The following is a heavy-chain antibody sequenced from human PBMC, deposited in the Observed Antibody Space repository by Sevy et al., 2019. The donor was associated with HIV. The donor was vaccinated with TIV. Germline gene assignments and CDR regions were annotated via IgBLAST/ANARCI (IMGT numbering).Heavy chain of an antibody. V-gene: IGHV3-53*01. CDR2: IYSGGAT. J-gene: IGHJ4*02. CDR1: GLTVSSNY. Sequence: GGSLRLSCAVSGLTVSSNYMSWVRQAPGKGLEWVSLIYSGGATYYADSVKGRFTISGDDSKNTLYLQMDSLRVEDTAVYYCARGGLDSNGFRSFDYWGRGTLVTVSS. CDR3: ARGGLDSNGFRSFDY. D-gene: IGHD6-25*01.